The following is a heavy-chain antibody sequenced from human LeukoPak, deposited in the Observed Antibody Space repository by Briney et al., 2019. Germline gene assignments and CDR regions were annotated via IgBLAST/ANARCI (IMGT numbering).Heavy chain of an antibody. Sequence: GGSLRLSCAASGFTFSSYGVHWVRQAPGKGLEWVAVVSSDGSIKYYADSGKGRFTISRDTSKNTVYLQMNSLGAEDTAFYYCARGYSSSWLGYFDYWGQGTLVTVSS. CDR2: VSSDGSIK. V-gene: IGHV3-30*03. CDR3: ARGYSSSWLGYFDY. J-gene: IGHJ4*02. CDR1: GFTFSSYG. D-gene: IGHD6-13*01.